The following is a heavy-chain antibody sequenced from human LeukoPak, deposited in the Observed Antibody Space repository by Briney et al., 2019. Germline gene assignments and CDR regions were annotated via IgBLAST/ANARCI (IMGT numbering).Heavy chain of an antibody. CDR1: GGTFSSYA. J-gene: IGHJ3*02. Sequence: SVKVSCKASGGTFSSYAISWVRQAPGQGLEWMGRIIPILGIANYAQKFQGRVTITADKSTSTAYMELSSLRSEDTAVYYCARGDLRYFDWSYDAFDIWGQGTMVTVSS. CDR2: IIPILGIA. D-gene: IGHD3-9*01. V-gene: IGHV1-69*04. CDR3: ARGDLRYFDWSYDAFDI.